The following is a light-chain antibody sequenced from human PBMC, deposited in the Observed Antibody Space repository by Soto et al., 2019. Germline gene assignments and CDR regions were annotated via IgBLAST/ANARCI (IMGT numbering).Light chain of an antibody. CDR1: QSVSSAN. CDR3: HQYGNSPQT. J-gene: IGKJ1*01. Sequence: EIALTQSPATLSLSPGERATLSCRASQSVSSANFAWYQQNPGQAPRLLIYGASSRATGIPDRFSGSGSGTVFTLTINILEPDDFAVYYCHQYGNSPQTFGQGTKVDI. CDR2: GAS. V-gene: IGKV3-20*01.